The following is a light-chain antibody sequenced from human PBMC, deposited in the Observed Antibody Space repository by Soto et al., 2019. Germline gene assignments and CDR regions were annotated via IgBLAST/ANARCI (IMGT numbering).Light chain of an antibody. CDR2: EVS. V-gene: IGLV2-18*02. CDR1: SSDVGSYNR. Sequence: QSALTQPPSVSGSPGQSVTISCTGTSSDVGSYNRVSWYQQPPGTAPNLMIYEVSNRPSGVPDRFSGSKSGNTASLTISGLQAEDEADYYCSSYTSSGVVFGGGTKLTVL. J-gene: IGLJ2*01. CDR3: SSYTSSGVV.